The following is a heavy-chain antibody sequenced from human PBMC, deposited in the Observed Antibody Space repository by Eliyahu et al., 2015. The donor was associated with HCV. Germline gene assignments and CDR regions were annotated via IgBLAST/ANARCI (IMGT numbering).Heavy chain of an antibody. CDR3: VRGXYCSSTGCHAHKWLDP. CDR2: XNPNXGNT. V-gene: IGHV1-8*01. D-gene: IGHD2-2*01. Sequence: QVQLVQSGAEVXKPGASVKVSCKASGXTFTSXDXNXVRQATGQGLXWMGWXNPNXGNTGYAQKFQGRVTMTRNTSISTAYMELSSLRSEDTAVYYCVRGXYCSSTGCHAHKWLDPWGQGTLVTVSS. CDR1: GXTFTSXD. J-gene: IGHJ5*02.